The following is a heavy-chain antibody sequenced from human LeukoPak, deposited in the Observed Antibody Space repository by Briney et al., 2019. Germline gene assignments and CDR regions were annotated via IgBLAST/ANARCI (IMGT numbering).Heavy chain of an antibody. CDR3: ARDPGGPLSTFDY. D-gene: IGHD4-23*01. CDR1: GFTFSGYW. J-gene: IGHJ4*02. V-gene: IGHV3-7*05. CDR2: IKQDGSVK. Sequence: GGSLRLSCAASGFTFSGYWMTWVRQAPGKGLEWVANIKQDGSVKYYVDSVKGRFTISRDNAKNSLYLQMNRLRAEDTAVYYCARDPGGPLSTFDYWGQGTLVTVSS.